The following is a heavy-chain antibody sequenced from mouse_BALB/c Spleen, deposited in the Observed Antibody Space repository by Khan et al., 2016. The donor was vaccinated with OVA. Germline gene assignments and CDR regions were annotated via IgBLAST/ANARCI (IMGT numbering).Heavy chain of an antibody. V-gene: IGHV5-6*01. J-gene: IGHJ3*01. CDR1: GFTFSTYG. CDR3: ARLAYYHDSEGFAY. D-gene: IGHD1-1*01. CDR2: ISTGGSYT. Sequence: EVKLLESGGDLVKPGGSLKLSCAASGFTFSTYGMSWVRQTPDKRLEWVATISTGGSYTYYPDSVKGRFTISRDNAKNTLYLQMNSLKSEDTAMFYCARLAYYHDSEGFAYWGQGTLVTVSA.